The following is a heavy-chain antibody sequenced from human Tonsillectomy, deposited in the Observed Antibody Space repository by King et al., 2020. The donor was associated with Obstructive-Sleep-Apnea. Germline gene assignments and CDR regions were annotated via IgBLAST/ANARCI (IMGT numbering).Heavy chain of an antibody. V-gene: IGHV4-39*07. Sequence: QLQESGPGLVKPSETLSLTCTVSGGSITSSSYYWGWFRQPPGKGLEWIGNIYYSGSTYYNPSLKSRVTISVDTSKNQFSLKLSSVTAADTAICYRARGRMVRGPRGYFDYWGQGTLVTVSS. D-gene: IGHD3-10*01. CDR3: ARGRMVRGPRGYFDY. CDR2: IYYSGST. CDR1: GGSITSSSYY. J-gene: IGHJ4*02.